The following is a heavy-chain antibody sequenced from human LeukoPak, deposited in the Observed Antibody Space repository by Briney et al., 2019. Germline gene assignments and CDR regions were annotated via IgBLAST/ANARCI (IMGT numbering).Heavy chain of an antibody. J-gene: IGHJ4*02. CDR3: ARGGIQLPDN. Sequence: PSETLSLTCTVSGGSVSRRSYYWSWNRQPPGEGLEWIGCLYCSGSDNYNPSLKSRVTISVDTSKNQFSLILTSVTAADTAVYYCARGGIQLPDNWGQGALVTVSS. V-gene: IGHV4-61*01. CDR2: LYCSGSD. D-gene: IGHD1-1*01. CDR1: GGSVSRRSYY.